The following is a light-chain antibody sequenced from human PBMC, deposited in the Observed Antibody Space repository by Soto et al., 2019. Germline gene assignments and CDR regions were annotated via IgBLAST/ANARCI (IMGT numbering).Light chain of an antibody. Sequence: DIQMTQSPSSLSASVGDRVTITCQASQDISNYLNWYQQKPGKAPNLLTYDASTLKTGVPSRFSGGGSGTDFTFTISTLQPEDIATYYCQQYENLPLTFGGGTKVEI. CDR2: DAS. J-gene: IGKJ4*01. CDR3: QQYENLPLT. CDR1: QDISNY. V-gene: IGKV1-33*01.